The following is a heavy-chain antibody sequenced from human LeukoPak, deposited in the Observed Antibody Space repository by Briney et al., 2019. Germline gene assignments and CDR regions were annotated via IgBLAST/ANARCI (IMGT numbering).Heavy chain of an antibody. CDR1: GFTFSSYA. Sequence: PGGSLRLSCAASGFTFSSYAMSWVRQAPGKGLEWVSAISGSGGSTYYADSVKGRFTISRDNSKNTLYLQTNSLRAEDTAVYYCAKDPPPPPYDFWSGYWYYFDYWGQGTLVTVSS. D-gene: IGHD3-3*01. CDR3: AKDPPPPPYDFWSGYWYYFDY. V-gene: IGHV3-23*01. CDR2: ISGSGGST. J-gene: IGHJ4*02.